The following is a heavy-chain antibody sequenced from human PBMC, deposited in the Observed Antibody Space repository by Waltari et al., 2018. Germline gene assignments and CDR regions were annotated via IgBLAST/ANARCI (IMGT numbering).Heavy chain of an antibody. Sequence: EVQLVESGGGLVQPGGSLRLSCAASGFTFSSYWMNWVRQAPGKGLVWVSRNSIDGSTTNYADSVKGRFTISRDNAKNTLYHQMNSLRTEDTAVYYCARHRPSYHMDVWGRGTTVTVSS. V-gene: IGHV3-74*01. J-gene: IGHJ6*03. CDR1: GFTFSSYW. CDR2: NSIDGSTT. CDR3: ARHRPSYHMDV.